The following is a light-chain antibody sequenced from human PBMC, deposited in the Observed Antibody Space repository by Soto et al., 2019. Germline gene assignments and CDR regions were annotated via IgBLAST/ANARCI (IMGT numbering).Light chain of an antibody. V-gene: IGKV1-39*01. CDR1: QTISIY. CDR3: EESHSFPYT. J-gene: IGKJ2*01. CDR2: GAT. Sequence: DIRMTQSPSSLSASVGDRVTITCRASQTISIYLNWYQVKPGKAPNLLIYGATRLQTGVPSRFTGRGSGTEFRLTFISLQPEVLATYFCEESHSFPYTFGQGTSLEIK.